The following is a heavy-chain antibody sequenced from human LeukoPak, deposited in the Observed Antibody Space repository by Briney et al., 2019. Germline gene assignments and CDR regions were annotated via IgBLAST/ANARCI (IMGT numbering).Heavy chain of an antibody. CDR3: ARRSRGRGTYYPALDY. CDR1: GGSISSGSYD. V-gene: IGHV4-61*09. CDR2: LYTSGSM. Sequence: SETLSLTCTVSGGSISSGSYDWYWIRQPAGKGLEWIGHLYTSGSMSYNPSLKSRVTISVDTSKNQFSLKLTSVTAADTAVYYCARRSRGRGTYYPALDYWGQGTLVTVSS. J-gene: IGHJ4*02. D-gene: IGHD3-10*01.